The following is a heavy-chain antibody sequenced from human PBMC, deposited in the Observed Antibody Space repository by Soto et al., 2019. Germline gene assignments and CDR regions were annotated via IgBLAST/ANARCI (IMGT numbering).Heavy chain of an antibody. D-gene: IGHD3-16*01. V-gene: IGHV3-23*01. CDR2: ISASGGNI. CDR1: GFIFSDYA. Sequence: EVQLLESGGGLARPGGSLRLSCVASGFIFSDYAMTWIRQAPGKGLEWVATISASGGNIEYTDSLKGRFTISRDNSKKTVYLQINGLTAADTAVHYCAKVAGGLGYFALWGRGTLVTVSS. J-gene: IGHJ2*01. CDR3: AKVAGGLGYFAL.